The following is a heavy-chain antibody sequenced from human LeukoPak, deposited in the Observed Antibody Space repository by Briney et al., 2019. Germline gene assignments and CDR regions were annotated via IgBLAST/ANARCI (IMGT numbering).Heavy chain of an antibody. V-gene: IGHV3-23*01. D-gene: IGHD1-26*01. CDR3: ARGRSGSPLTLFDY. CDR1: GFTFSSYA. J-gene: IGHJ4*02. Sequence: PGGSLRLSCAASGFTFSSYAMSWVRQAPGKGLEWVSAISGSGGSTYYADSVKGRFTISRDNSKNTLYLQMNSLRAEDTAVYYCARGRSGSPLTLFDYWGQGTLVTVSS. CDR2: ISGSGGST.